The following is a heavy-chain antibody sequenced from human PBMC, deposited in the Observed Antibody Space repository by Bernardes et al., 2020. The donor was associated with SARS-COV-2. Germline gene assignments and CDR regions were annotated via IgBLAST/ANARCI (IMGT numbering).Heavy chain of an antibody. Sequence: ASVKVSCQTSGYSFTAYHIHWVRQAPGQGLEWMGWIYSSTGATSYAQNFQGRVTMTRDTSITTAYVELSRLTFDDTAVYYCLSVTWSQRDGFDIWGQGTMVTVSS. D-gene: IGHD3-16*01. CDR2: IYSSTGAT. J-gene: IGHJ3*02. CDR1: GYSFTAYH. CDR3: LSVTWSQRDGFDI. V-gene: IGHV1-2*02.